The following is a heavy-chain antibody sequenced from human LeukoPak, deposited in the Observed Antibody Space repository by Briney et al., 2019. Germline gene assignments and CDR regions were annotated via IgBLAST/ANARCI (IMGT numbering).Heavy chain of an antibody. Sequence: SETLSLTCAVYGGSFSGYYWSWIRQPPGKGLEWIGEINHSGSTNYNPSLKSRVTISVDTSKNQFSLKLSSVTAADTAVYYCARGRVRGYSYVLYYFDYWGQGTLVTVSS. D-gene: IGHD5-18*01. CDR2: INHSGST. CDR3: ARGRVRGYSYVLYYFDY. V-gene: IGHV4-34*01. J-gene: IGHJ4*02. CDR1: GGSFSGYY.